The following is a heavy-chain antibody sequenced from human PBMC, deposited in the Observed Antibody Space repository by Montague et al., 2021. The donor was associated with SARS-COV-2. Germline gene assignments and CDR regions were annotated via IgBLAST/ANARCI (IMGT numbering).Heavy chain of an antibody. CDR1: GGSFNGYY. CDR2: ISDIGST. Sequence: SETLSLTCAVYGGSFNGYYWNWIRQPPGKGLEWIGEISDIGSTTYNPSLESRLTTSVDRSKNQFSLRLTSVTAADTAVYYCARLGDGVVPSPILGVGPYYSYYYMDVWGKGTTVTVSS. D-gene: IGHD3-10*01. V-gene: IGHV4-34*01. CDR3: ARLGDGVVPSPILGVGPYYSYYYMDV. J-gene: IGHJ6*03.